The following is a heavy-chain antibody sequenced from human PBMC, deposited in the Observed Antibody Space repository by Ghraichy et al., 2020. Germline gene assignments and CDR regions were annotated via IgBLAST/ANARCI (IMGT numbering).Heavy chain of an antibody. V-gene: IGHV3-48*02. D-gene: IGHD3-10*01. CDR1: GFTFSSYS. Sequence: LSLTCAASGFTFSSYSMNWVRQAPGKGLEWVSYISSSSTIYYADSVKGRFTISRDNAKNSLYLQMNSLRDEDTAVYYCARGGMVRGGGDYWGQGTLVTVSS. CDR3: ARGGMVRGGGDY. J-gene: IGHJ4*02. CDR2: ISSSSTI.